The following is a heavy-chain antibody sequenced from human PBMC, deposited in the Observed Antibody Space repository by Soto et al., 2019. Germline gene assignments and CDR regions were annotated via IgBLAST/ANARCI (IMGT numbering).Heavy chain of an antibody. Sequence: QVQVVESGGGVVQPGRSLRLSCAASGFTFSSSAIHWVRQAPGKGLEWVAVISYDGNNRFYADSVKGRFTISRDNYKDTLYRQMNSLGIEDTAVYYLGRGDSRALPSDPWGPGTLVTVSS. J-gene: IGHJ5*02. CDR1: GFTFSSSA. CDR3: GRGDSRALPSDP. CDR2: ISYDGNNR. D-gene: IGHD3-22*01. V-gene: IGHV3-30-3*01.